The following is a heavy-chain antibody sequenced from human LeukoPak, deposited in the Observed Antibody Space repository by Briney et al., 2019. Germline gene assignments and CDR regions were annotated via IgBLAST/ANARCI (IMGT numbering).Heavy chain of an antibody. Sequence: PGGSLRLSCAASGFTFSSYGMSWVRQAPGKGLEWVSGISDSGGSIYHAQSVKGRFTISRDKAKNSLYLQMNSLRAEDTAVYYCARDPFTTKWELTVWYYFDYWGQGTQVTVSS. J-gene: IGHJ4*02. V-gene: IGHV3-23*01. CDR1: GFTFSSYG. CDR2: ISDSGGSI. CDR3: ARDPFTTKWELTVWYYFDY. D-gene: IGHD1-26*01.